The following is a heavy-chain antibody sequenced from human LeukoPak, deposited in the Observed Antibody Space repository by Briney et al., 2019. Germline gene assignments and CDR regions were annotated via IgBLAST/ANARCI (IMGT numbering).Heavy chain of an antibody. Sequence: PGGSLRLSCAVSGFTFSSYAMSWVRQAPGKGLEWVSVISGSGYTTYYADSVKGRFTISRDNSKDTLYLQMNSLRVEDTAVYYCAKDLTVTRGFYSDYWGQGILVSVSS. J-gene: IGHJ4*02. CDR1: GFTFSSYA. D-gene: IGHD3-3*01. V-gene: IGHV3-23*01. CDR2: ISGSGYTT. CDR3: AKDLTVTRGFYSDY.